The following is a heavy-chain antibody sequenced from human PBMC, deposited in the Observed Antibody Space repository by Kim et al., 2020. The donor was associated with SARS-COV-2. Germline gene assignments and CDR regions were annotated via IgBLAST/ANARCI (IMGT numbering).Heavy chain of an antibody. Sequence: SETLSLTCAVYGGSFSGYYWSWIRQPPGKGLEWIGEINHSGSTNYNPSLKSRVTISVDTSKNQFSLKLSSVTAADTAVYYCARGLGYYGSGSYPFFPDWGQGTLVTVSS. CDR1: GGSFSGYY. CDR2: INHSGST. D-gene: IGHD3-10*01. J-gene: IGHJ4*02. V-gene: IGHV4-34*01. CDR3: ARGLGYYGSGSYPFFPD.